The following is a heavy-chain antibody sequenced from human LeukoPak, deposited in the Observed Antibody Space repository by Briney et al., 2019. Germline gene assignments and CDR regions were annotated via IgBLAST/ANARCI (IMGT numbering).Heavy chain of an antibody. D-gene: IGHD3-22*01. CDR2: INPNSGGT. Sequence: ASVKVSCKASGYTFTGYYMHWVRQAPGQGLEWMGWINPNSGGTNYAQKFQGRVTMTRDTSTSTVYMELSSLRSEDTAVYYCASSDSSGYYSGDYWGQGTLVTVSS. CDR3: ASSDSSGYYSGDY. J-gene: IGHJ4*02. V-gene: IGHV1-2*02. CDR1: GYTFTGYY.